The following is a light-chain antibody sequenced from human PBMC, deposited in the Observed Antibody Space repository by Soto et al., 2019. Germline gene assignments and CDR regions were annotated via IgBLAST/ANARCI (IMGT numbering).Light chain of an antibody. Sequence: QSALTQPASVSGSPGQSITISCTGTSSDVGSYNLVSWYQQHPGKAPKLMIYEGSKRPSGVSNRFFGSKSGNTASLTISGLHAEDEADYYCCSYAGSSTLVFGGGTKLTVL. J-gene: IGLJ2*01. V-gene: IGLV2-23*01. CDR3: CSYAGSSTLV. CDR2: EGS. CDR1: SSDVGSYNL.